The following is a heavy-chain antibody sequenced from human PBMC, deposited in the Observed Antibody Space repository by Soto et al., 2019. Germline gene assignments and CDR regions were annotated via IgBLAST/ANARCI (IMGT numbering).Heavy chain of an antibody. Sequence: QVQLVQSGAEVKKPGASVRVSCKASGYRFTSQTIHWVRQAPGQRPEWMGWIIVGSGNTRYSQTLQGRISITRETSASTVYMHLSSLRSEDTAVYYCARLRFCGGDTCYPLDIWGQGTNVIVSS. J-gene: IGHJ3*02. V-gene: IGHV1-3*01. D-gene: IGHD2-21*01. CDR3: ARLRFCGGDTCYPLDI. CDR2: IIVGSGNT. CDR1: GYRFTSQT.